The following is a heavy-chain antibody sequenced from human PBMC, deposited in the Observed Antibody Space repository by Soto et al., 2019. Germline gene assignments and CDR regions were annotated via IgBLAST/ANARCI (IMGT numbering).Heavy chain of an antibody. CDR1: GGSISSSRYY. D-gene: IGHD2-2*03. CDR2: IYYIGNT. J-gene: IGHJ4*02. CDR3: ASPSSTLMDGFDY. Sequence: QLQLQESGPGLVEPSETLSLTCIVSGGSISSSRYYWGWIRQPPGKGLEWIGSIYYIGNTYYNPSLKRRATISVDTTKNQASLNLSSVTAADTAVYYCASPSSTLMDGFDYWGQGTLVTVSS. V-gene: IGHV4-39*01.